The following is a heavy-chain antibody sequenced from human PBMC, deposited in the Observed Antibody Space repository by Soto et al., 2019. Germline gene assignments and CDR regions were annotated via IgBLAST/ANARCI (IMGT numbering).Heavy chain of an antibody. CDR3: ARDRGPSSGYYPYWFDP. CDR2: IIPIFGTA. V-gene: IGHV1-69*12. J-gene: IGHJ5*02. D-gene: IGHD3-22*01. CDR1: GGTFSSYA. Sequence: QVQLVQSGAEVKKPGSSVKVSCKASGGTFSSYAITWVRQAPGQGLEWMGGIIPIFGTANYAQKFQGRFTITADESTRRAYLELSSLRSEDTAVYYCARDRGPSSGYYPYWFDPWGQATLVTVSS.